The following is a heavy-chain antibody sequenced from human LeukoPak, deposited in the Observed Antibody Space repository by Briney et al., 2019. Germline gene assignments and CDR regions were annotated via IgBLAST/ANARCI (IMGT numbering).Heavy chain of an antibody. V-gene: IGHV3-33*01. CDR1: GFTFKDHG. Sequence: GGSRRLSCAASGFTFKDHGMYWVRQPPGKGLEWVAVIWFDGSNKYYAEAVQGRFTISRDNSRNILSLQMDSVRVEDTAVYYCVRWGPGAAVDYWGQGTQVTVSS. CDR2: IWFDGSNK. D-gene: IGHD6-13*01. J-gene: IGHJ4*02. CDR3: VRWGPGAAVDY.